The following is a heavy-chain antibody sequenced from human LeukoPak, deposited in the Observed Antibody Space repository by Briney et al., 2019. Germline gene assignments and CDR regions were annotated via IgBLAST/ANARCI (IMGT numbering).Heavy chain of an antibody. CDR1: GLTIGSRY. V-gene: IGHV3-21*04. CDR3: ARDQAGSYFDAAFDI. D-gene: IGHD1-26*01. J-gene: IGHJ3*02. CDR2: MSSSGSGGNT. Sequence: GGSLRLSCVASGLTIGSRYMSWARQAPGKELEWVSGMSSSGSGGNTYYADSVKGRFTISRDNAKNSLYLQMNSLRAEGTAVYYCARDQAGSYFDAAFDIWGQGTMVTVSS.